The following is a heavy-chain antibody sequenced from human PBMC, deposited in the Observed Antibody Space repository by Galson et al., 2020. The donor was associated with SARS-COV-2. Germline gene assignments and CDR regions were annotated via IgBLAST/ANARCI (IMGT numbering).Heavy chain of an antibody. CDR1: GYSITSYW. V-gene: IGHV5-10-1*01. J-gene: IGHJ3*02. Sequence: GESLKISCKGSGYSITSYWISWVRQMPGKGLEWMGRIDPSDSYNNYSPSFQGHVTISADKSNSTAYLQWSSLKASDTAMYYCARPYYDSSGYPDAFDIWGQGTMVTVSS. D-gene: IGHD3-22*01. CDR2: IDPSDSYN. CDR3: ARPYYDSSGYPDAFDI.